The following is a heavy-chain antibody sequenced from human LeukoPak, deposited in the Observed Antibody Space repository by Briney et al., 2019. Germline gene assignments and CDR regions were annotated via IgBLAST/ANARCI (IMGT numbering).Heavy chain of an antibody. V-gene: IGHV4-31*03. J-gene: IGHJ5*02. CDR1: GGSISSGGYY. Sequence: SETLSLACTVSGGSISSGGYYWSWIRQHPGKGLEWIGYIYYSGSTYYNPSLKSRVTISVDTSKNQFSLKLSSVTAADTAVYYCARRFYYDSTENWFDPWGQGTLVTVSS. D-gene: IGHD3-22*01. CDR2: IYYSGST. CDR3: ARRFYYDSTENWFDP.